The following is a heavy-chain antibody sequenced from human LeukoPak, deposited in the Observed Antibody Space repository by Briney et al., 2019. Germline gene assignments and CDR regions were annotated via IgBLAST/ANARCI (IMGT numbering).Heavy chain of an antibody. J-gene: IGHJ4*02. CDR1: GFTFNNAW. V-gene: IGHV3-15*01. CDR2: IKGKTDGETT. CDR3: AKGGWLEY. Sequence: GGSLRLSCAASGFTFNNAWMSWVRQAPGKGLEWVGRIKGKTDGETTDYATPVKGRFIISRNDSKDTLYLQMNSLKTEDTAVYYCAKGGWLEYWGQGTLVTVSS. D-gene: IGHD6-19*01.